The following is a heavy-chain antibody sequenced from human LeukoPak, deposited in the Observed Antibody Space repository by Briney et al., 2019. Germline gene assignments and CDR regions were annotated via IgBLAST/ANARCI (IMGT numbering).Heavy chain of an antibody. CDR1: GHTFTGYY. J-gene: IGHJ4*02. V-gene: IGHV1-2*02. D-gene: IGHD3-9*01. CDR2: INPNSGGT. Sequence: ASVKVSCKASGHTFTGYYMHWVRQAPGQGLEWMGWINPNSGGTNYAQKFQGRVTMTRDTSISTAYMELSRLRSDDTAVYYCARGGRLRYFDWLLGFDYWGQGTLVTVSS. CDR3: ARGGRLRYFDWLLGFDY.